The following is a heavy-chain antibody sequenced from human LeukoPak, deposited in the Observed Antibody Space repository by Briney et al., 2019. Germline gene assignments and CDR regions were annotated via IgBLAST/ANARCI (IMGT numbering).Heavy chain of an antibody. V-gene: IGHV1-46*01. Sequence: GASVTVSCKASGYTFTIYYMHWVRQAPGQGLEWMGQISPSGTTTYAQKFQGRVTMTRDTSTSTVNMELSDLTSEDTAVYHCAKDSGAYGPDYWGQGTLLTVSS. J-gene: IGHJ4*02. D-gene: IGHD4-17*01. CDR1: GYTFTIYY. CDR2: ISPSGTT. CDR3: AKDSGAYGPDY.